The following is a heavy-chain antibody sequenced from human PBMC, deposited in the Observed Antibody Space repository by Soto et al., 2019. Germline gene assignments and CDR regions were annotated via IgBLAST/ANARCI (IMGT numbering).Heavy chain of an antibody. Sequence: PSETLSLTCTVSGGSISSGGYYWSWIRQHPGKGLEWIGYIYYSGSTYYNPSLKSRVTISVDTSKNQFSLKLSSVTAADTAVYYCARGIVVVPAALYYMDVWGKGTTVTVSS. D-gene: IGHD2-2*01. J-gene: IGHJ6*03. CDR3: ARGIVVVPAALYYMDV. V-gene: IGHV4-31*03. CDR2: IYYSGST. CDR1: GGSISSGGYY.